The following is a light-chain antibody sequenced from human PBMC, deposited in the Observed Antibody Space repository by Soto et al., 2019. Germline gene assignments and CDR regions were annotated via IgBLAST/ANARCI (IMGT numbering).Light chain of an antibody. J-gene: IGKJ1*01. V-gene: IGKV1-5*01. CDR3: QQYNIYWT. CDR1: QSISNS. CDR2: DAS. Sequence: IQMTQSPSSLSASVGDRVTITCRASQSISNSLAWYQQKPGKAPKLLIYDASSLESGVPSRFSGSGYGTEFTLTISSLQPDDFATYYCQQYNIYWTFGQGTKVDIK.